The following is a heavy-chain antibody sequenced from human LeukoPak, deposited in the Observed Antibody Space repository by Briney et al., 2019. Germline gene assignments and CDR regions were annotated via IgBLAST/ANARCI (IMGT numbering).Heavy chain of an antibody. CDR2: IYSSGSYI. CDR1: GFTFSSYS. Sequence: PGGSLRLSCAASGFTFSSYSMNWVRQAPGKGLEWVSAIYSSGSYIYSADAVRGRFTFSNDNAKNSLHLQMNRLRAEDTVVYYCARDGTYYDSLTGRWGQGTLVSVSS. CDR3: ARDGTYYDSLTGR. V-gene: IGHV3-21*01. J-gene: IGHJ4*02. D-gene: IGHD3-9*01.